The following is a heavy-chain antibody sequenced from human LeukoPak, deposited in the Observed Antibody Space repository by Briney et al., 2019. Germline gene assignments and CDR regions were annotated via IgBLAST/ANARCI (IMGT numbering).Heavy chain of an antibody. CDR2: MNPNSGNT. CDR3: ATLCCGSYYMDV. CDR1: GYTFIRYD. D-gene: IGHD2-15*01. V-gene: IGHV1-8*03. Sequence: ASVKVSCKASGYTFIRYDINWVRQATGQGLEWMGWMNPNSGNTGYAQKFQGRVTITRNTSISTAYMELSSLRSEDTAVYYCATLCCGSYYMDVWGKGTTVTVSS. J-gene: IGHJ6*03.